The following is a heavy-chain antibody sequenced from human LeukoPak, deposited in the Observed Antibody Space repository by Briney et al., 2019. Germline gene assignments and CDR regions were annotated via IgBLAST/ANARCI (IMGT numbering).Heavy chain of an antibody. V-gene: IGHV1-46*01. J-gene: IGHJ3*02. D-gene: IGHD6-13*01. CDR2: INPSGGST. CDR1: GYTFTSYF. CDR3: ARENSSSWYLDAFDI. Sequence: ASVKVSCKASGYTFTSYFMHWVRQAPGQGLEWMGIINPSGGSTSYAQKFQGRVTMTRDTSTSTVYMELSSLRSEDTAVYYCARENSSSWYLDAFDIWGQGTMVTVSS.